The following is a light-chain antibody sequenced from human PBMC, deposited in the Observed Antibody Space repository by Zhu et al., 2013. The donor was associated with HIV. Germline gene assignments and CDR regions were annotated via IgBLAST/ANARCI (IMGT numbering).Light chain of an antibody. V-gene: IGKV3-15*01. Sequence: EIVLTQSPGTLSLPPGGRATLSCRASQSVSSNLAWYQQKPGQAPRLLIFGASTRTTGIPARFSGSGSGTEFTLTISSLQSEDFAVYHCQHYNELPLTFGGRDQGGDQT. CDR3: QHYNELPLT. J-gene: IGKJ4*01. CDR1: QSVSSN. CDR2: GAS.